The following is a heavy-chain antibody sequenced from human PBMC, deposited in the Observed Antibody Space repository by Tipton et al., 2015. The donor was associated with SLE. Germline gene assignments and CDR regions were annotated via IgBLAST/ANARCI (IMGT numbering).Heavy chain of an antibody. CDR3: VKQIAGAGSS. Sequence: SLRLSCVASGFTFCSSWMNWVRQAPGQGLEWGDNMKEEGSKIYYVDSVKGRFTISRDNAHNSLFLQMNNLRVEDTAVYYCVKQIAGAGSSWGQGTLVTVSS. V-gene: IGHV3-7*01. CDR1: GFTFCSSW. CDR2: MKEEGSKI. D-gene: IGHD6-13*01. J-gene: IGHJ5*02.